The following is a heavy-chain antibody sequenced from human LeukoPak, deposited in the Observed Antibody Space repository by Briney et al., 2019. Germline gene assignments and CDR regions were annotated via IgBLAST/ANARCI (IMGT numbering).Heavy chain of an antibody. Sequence: ETLSLTSTVSGGSISSSSYYWGWIRQPPGKGLEWIGSIYYSGSTYYNPSLKSRVTISVDTSKNQFSLKLSSVTAADTAVYYCARRGNYDFWSGYLDYWGQGTLVTVSS. CDR2: IYYSGST. V-gene: IGHV4-39*01. J-gene: IGHJ4*02. CDR1: GGSISSSSYY. CDR3: ARRGNYDFWSGYLDY. D-gene: IGHD3-3*01.